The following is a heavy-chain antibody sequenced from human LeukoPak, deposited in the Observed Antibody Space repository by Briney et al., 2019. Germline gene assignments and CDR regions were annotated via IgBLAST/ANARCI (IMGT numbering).Heavy chain of an antibody. D-gene: IGHD2/OR15-2a*01. Sequence: SETLSLTCTVSGGSISSYYWSWTRQPPGKGLEWIGYIYYSGSTNYNPSLKSRVTISVDTSKNQFSLKLSSVTAADTAVCYCARDQGPVSEEAFDIWGQGTMVTVSS. CDR2: IYYSGST. CDR1: GGSISSYY. J-gene: IGHJ3*02. V-gene: IGHV4-59*01. CDR3: ARDQGPVSEEAFDI.